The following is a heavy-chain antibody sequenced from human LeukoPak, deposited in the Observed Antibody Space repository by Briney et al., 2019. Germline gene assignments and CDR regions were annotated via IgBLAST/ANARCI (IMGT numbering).Heavy chain of an antibody. CDR1: GFPFSSYW. V-gene: IGHV3-7*01. CDR3: NLIVPYYYNAMDV. Sequence: GGSLRHSCVGSGFPFSSYWISWVRQAPGKGLEWVANIKQDGSEEYYVDSLKGRFTISRDNDKNSLYLQMNSLIAEDTAVYYSNLIVPYYYNAMDVWGQDTTGTVSS. J-gene: IGHJ6*02. D-gene: IGHD1-26*01. CDR2: IKQDGSEE.